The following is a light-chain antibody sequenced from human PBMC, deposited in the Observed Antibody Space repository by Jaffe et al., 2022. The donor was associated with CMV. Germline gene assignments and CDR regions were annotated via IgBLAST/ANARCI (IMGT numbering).Light chain of an antibody. V-gene: IGKV1-39*01. CDR1: QRVSTF. J-gene: IGKJ1*01. CDR3: QQTYFTPRT. Sequence: DIQMTQSPSSLSASVGDRVTITCRASQRVSTFLNWYQHKPGKAPKLLIYAASSLQSGVPSRFSGSGSGTDFTLTISSLQPEDFATYYCQQTYFTPRTFGQGTKVEIK. CDR2: AAS.